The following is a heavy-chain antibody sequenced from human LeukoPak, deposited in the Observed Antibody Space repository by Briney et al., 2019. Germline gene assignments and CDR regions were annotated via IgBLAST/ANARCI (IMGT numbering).Heavy chain of an antibody. V-gene: IGHV4-59*01. CDR3: AGESTYDFWSGYYYMDV. Sequence: SETLSLTCTVSGGSISSYYWSWIRQPPGNGLEWIGYIYYSGSTNYNPSLKSRVTISVDTSKNQFSLKLSSVTAADTAVYYCAGESTYDFWSGYYYMDVWGKGTTVTVSS. CDR2: IYYSGST. J-gene: IGHJ6*03. CDR1: GGSISSYY. D-gene: IGHD3-3*01.